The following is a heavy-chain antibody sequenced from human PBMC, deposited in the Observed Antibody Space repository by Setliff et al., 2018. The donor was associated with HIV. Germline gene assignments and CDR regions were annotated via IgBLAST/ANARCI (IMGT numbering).Heavy chain of an antibody. CDR3: ARVVDPDYSDYYYHYMDV. CDR1: GLNLTRCD. CDR2: LWFDGKNR. J-gene: IGHJ6*03. D-gene: IGHD4-4*01. V-gene: IGHV3-33*04. Sequence: LRLSCAASGLNLTRCDMHWVRQAPGKGLDWLAVLWFDGKNRKYAASVKGRFSISRASSRNTLFLHMDDLRPEDTAVYYCARVVDPDYSDYYYHYMDVWGRGTTVTVSS.